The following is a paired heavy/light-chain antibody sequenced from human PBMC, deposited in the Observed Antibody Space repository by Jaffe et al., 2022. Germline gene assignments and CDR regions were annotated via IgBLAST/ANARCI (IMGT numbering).Heavy chain of an antibody. D-gene: IGHD4-17*01. Sequence: EVQLLESGGGLVQPGGSLRLSCAASGFTFSSYAMSWVRQAPGKGLEWVSAISGSGGSTYYADSVKGRFTISRDNSKNTLYLQMNSLRAEDTAVYYCAKDTYRDYGDYPEGAFDIWGQGTMVTVSS. CDR1: GFTFSSYA. CDR3: AKDTYRDYGDYPEGAFDI. J-gene: IGHJ3*02. CDR2: ISGSGGST. V-gene: IGHV3-23*01.
Light chain of an antibody. CDR3: QQYYSFPHT. CDR2: AAS. Sequence: AIWMTQSPSLLSASTGDRVTISCRMSQGISSYLAWYQQKPGKAPELLIYAASTLQSGVPSRFSGSGSGTDFTLTISCLQSEDFATYYCQQYYSFPHTFGQGTKLEIK. V-gene: IGKV1D-8*02. J-gene: IGKJ2*01. CDR1: QGISSY.